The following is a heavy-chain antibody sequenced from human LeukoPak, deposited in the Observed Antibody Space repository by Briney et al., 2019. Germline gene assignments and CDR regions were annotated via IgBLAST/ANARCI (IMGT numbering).Heavy chain of an antibody. CDR3: ARQMDTAMVTGHYYYYMDV. Sequence: PSKTLSLTCTVSGGSISSYSWSWIRQPPGKGLEWIGYIYYSGSTNYTPSLKGRVTISVDTSKNQFSLKLSSVTAADTAVYYCARQMDTAMVTGHYYYYMDVWGKGTTVTVSS. J-gene: IGHJ6*03. CDR2: IYYSGST. CDR1: GGSISSYS. V-gene: IGHV4-59*08. D-gene: IGHD5-18*01.